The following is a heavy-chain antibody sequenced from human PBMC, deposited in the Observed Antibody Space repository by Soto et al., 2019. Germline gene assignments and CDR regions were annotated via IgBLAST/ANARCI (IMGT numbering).Heavy chain of an antibody. J-gene: IGHJ6*02. CDR3: ARAYTGQLPRRGDYYYALDV. Sequence: PGGSLRISCVSSGFFLNNYDMHWVRQGRGKGLEWVSAIGAADDPYYSVTVKGRFIVSRDNAHKALYLQMNNLRAADTAVYFCARAYTGQLPRRGDYYYALDVWGRGTTVTVSS. CDR1: GFFLNNYD. V-gene: IGHV3-13*05. D-gene: IGHD2-2*01. CDR2: IGAADDP.